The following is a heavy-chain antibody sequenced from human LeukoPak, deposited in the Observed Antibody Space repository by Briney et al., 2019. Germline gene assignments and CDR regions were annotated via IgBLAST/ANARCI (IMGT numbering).Heavy chain of an antibody. D-gene: IGHD1-7*01. V-gene: IGHV4-61*01. J-gene: IGHJ4*02. CDR1: GGSVSGGNYY. CDR3: MRTGSTGGY. CDR2: IHYSGST. Sequence: SETLSLTCTVSGGSVSGGNYYCSWIRQSPGKGLEWIGYIHYSGSTVYNPSLKSRVTMSIDMSKDQFSLNLSSATAADTAVYYCMRTGSTGGYWGQGTLVTVSS.